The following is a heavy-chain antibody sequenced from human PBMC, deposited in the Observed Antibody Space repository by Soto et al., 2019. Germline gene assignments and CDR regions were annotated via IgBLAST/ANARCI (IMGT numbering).Heavy chain of an antibody. Sequence: SETLSLTCAVYGGSFIGYYCSCIRHPPLKGLEWIGEINHSGSTNYNPSLKSRVTISVDTSKNQFSLKLSSVTAADTAVYYCASHPAAMEVYYGMDVWGQGTTVTVSS. V-gene: IGHV4-34*01. CDR2: INHSGST. J-gene: IGHJ6*02. CDR3: ASHPAAMEVYYGMDV. D-gene: IGHD2-2*01. CDR1: GGSFIGYY.